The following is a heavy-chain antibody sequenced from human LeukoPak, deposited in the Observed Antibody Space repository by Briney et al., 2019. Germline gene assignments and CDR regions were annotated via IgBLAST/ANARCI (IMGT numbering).Heavy chain of an antibody. J-gene: IGHJ4*02. CDR2: IYTSGST. V-gene: IGHV4-4*07. CDR3: ARGATTVTPAPFDY. CDR1: GGSISNYY. D-gene: IGHD4-17*01. Sequence: SETLSLTCTVSGGSISNYYWSWIRQPAGKGLEWIGRIYTSGSTNYNPSLKSRVTMSVDTSKNQFSLKLSSVTAADTAVYYCARGATTVTPAPFDYWGQGTLVTVSS.